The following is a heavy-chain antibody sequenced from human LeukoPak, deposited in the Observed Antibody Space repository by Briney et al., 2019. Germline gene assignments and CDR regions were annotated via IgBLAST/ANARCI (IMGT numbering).Heavy chain of an antibody. CDR1: GFSLTTSGVG. Sequence: SGPTLVNPTQTLTLTCTFSGFSLTTSGVGVGWVRQSPGEALECIALIYWDDDRRYSPSLKSRLTITKDTSKNQVVLTMSNMDPVDTGTYYCAHIPNYYSNYYMDVWGKGTTVTVSS. V-gene: IGHV2-5*02. CDR3: AHIPNYYSNYYMDV. J-gene: IGHJ6*03. CDR2: IYWDDDR.